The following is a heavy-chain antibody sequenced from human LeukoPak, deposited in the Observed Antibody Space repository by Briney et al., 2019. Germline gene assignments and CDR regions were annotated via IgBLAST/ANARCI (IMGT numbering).Heavy chain of an antibody. J-gene: IGHJ4*02. CDR3: ARGDFWSGYYTVDY. D-gene: IGHD3-3*01. V-gene: IGHV4-59*01. Sequence: SETLSLTCTVSGGSISSYYWSWIRQPPGKGLEWIGYIYYSGSTNYNPSLKSRVTISVDTSKNQFSLKLSSVTAADTAVYYCARGDFWSGYYTVDYWGQGTLVTVSS. CDR1: GGSISSYY. CDR2: IYYSGST.